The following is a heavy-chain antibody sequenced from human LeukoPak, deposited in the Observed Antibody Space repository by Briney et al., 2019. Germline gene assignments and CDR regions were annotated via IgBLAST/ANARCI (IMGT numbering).Heavy chain of an antibody. Sequence: GGSLRLSCTASGFTFSSYAMHWVRQAPGKGLEWVAVISYVGSTKYYADSVKGRVTISRDNSKNTLYLQMNSLRAEDTAVYYCARGEYHYYDSSGYYFDYWGQGTLVTVSS. CDR1: GFTFSSYA. D-gene: IGHD3-22*01. CDR3: ARGEYHYYDSSGYYFDY. CDR2: ISYVGSTK. V-gene: IGHV3-30-3*01. J-gene: IGHJ4*02.